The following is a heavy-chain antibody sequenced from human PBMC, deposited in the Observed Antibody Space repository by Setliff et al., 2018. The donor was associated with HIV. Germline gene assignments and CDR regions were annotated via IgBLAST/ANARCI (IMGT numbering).Heavy chain of an antibody. D-gene: IGHD6-19*01. Sequence: GASVKVSCKASGYTFRNFGISWVRQAPGQGLEWMGRISGDSGNIKYAVKTQGRVTLTVDTSTSTAYMELRSLRSDDTAMYYCARKYTGGPLDYWGQGTLVTVSS. J-gene: IGHJ4*02. CDR2: ISGDSGNI. V-gene: IGHV1-18*01. CDR1: GYTFRNFG. CDR3: ARKYTGGPLDY.